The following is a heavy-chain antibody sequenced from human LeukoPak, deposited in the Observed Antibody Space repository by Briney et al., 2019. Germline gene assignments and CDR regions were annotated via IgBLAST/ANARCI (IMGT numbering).Heavy chain of an antibody. CDR3: ASTTYYYDSSGYLG. Sequence: SETLSLTCTVSGGSISSGGYYWSWIRQHPGKGLEWIGYIYYSGSTYYNPSLKSRVTISVDTSKNQFSLKLSSVTAADTAVYYCASTTYYYDSSGYLGWGQGTLVTVSS. J-gene: IGHJ4*02. D-gene: IGHD3-22*01. CDR1: GGSISSGGYY. CDR2: IYYSGST. V-gene: IGHV4-31*03.